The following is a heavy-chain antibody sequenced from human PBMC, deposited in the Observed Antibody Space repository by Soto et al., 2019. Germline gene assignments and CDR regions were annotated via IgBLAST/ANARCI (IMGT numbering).Heavy chain of an antibody. Sequence: KVSCMASGYTFTSYGISWVRQAPGQGLEWMGRIIPILGIANYAQKFQGRVTITADKSTSTAYMELSSLRSEDTAVYYCAGGGGAGLYYYYYYYMDVWGKGTTVTVSS. V-gene: IGHV1-69*04. CDR2: IIPILGIA. J-gene: IGHJ6*03. D-gene: IGHD6-19*01. CDR3: AGGGGAGLYYYYYYYMDV. CDR1: GYTFTSYG.